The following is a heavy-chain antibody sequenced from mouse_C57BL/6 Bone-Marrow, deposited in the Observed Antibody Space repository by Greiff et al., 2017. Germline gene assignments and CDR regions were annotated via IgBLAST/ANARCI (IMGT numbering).Heavy chain of an antibody. D-gene: IGHD1-1*01. CDR3: TRESITTVVAHFDY. CDR2: ISSGGDYI. CDR1: GFTFSSYA. J-gene: IGHJ2*01. Sequence: EVQLVESGEGLVKPGGSLKLSCAASGFTFSSYAMSWVRQTPEKRLEWVAYISSGGDYIYYADTVKGRFTISRDNARNTLYLQMSSLKSEDTAMYYCTRESITTVVAHFDYWGQGTTLTVSS. V-gene: IGHV5-9-1*02.